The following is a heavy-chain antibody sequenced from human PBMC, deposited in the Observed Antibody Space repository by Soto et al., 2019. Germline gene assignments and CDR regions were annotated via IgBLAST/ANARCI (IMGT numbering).Heavy chain of an antibody. J-gene: IGHJ5*02. Sequence: PAETLSLTCTVSGGSISSGGYYWICIRQHPGKGLEWIGYIYYSGSTYYNPSLKSRVTIRVDTSKTQFSLKLSSVTAADTAVYYCAREPLSLRGVSEFDVWGQGTVVTVYS. CDR3: AREPLSLRGVSEFDV. D-gene: IGHD5-12*01. V-gene: IGHV4-31*03. CDR2: IYYSGST. CDR1: GGSISSGGYY.